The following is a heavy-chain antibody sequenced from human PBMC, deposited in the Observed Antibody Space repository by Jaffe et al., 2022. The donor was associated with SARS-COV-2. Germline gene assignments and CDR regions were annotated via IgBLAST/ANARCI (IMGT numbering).Heavy chain of an antibody. D-gene: IGHD3-22*01. Sequence: EVQLVESGGGLVQPGGSLRLSCAASGFTFSNYAMTWVRQAPGKGLEWVSVISGSGGSTYYADSVKGRFTISRDNSKNTLYLQMNNLRAEDTAVYYCAKLPHLGSSGYYMDVWGKGTTVTVSS. CDR1: GFTFSNYA. CDR3: AKLPHLGSSGYYMDV. CDR2: ISGSGGST. V-gene: IGHV3-23*04. J-gene: IGHJ6*03.